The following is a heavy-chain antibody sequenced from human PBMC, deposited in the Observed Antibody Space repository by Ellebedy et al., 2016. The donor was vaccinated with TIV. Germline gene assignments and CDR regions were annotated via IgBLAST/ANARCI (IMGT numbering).Heavy chain of an antibody. CDR2: ISSSGVST. D-gene: IGHD3-22*01. CDR1: GFTFRNFA. J-gene: IGHJ4*02. V-gene: IGHV3-23*01. Sequence: GESLKISCAASGFTFRNFAMTWVRQAPGKGLEWVSSISSSGVSTDYADSVRGRVTISRDNSKNTLYLQMNSLRADDSAVYHCAKLDSSGYYYGRFDYWGQGTLVTVSS. CDR3: AKLDSSGYYYGRFDY.